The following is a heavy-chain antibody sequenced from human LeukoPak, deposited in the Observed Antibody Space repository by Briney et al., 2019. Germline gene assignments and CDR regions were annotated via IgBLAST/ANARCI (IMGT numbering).Heavy chain of an antibody. CDR3: ARDSPRGIVVVTALDY. CDR1: GYTFTSYG. D-gene: IGHD2-21*02. CDR2: ISAYNGNT. Sequence: ASVKVPCKASGYTFTSYGISWVRQAPGQGLEWMGWISAYNGNTNYAQKFQGRVTMTTDTSTSTAYMELRSLRSDDTAVYYCARDSPRGIVVVTALDYWGQGTLVTVSS. V-gene: IGHV1-18*01. J-gene: IGHJ4*02.